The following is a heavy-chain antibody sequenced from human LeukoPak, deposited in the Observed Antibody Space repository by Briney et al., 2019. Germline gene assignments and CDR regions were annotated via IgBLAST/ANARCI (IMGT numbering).Heavy chain of an antibody. Sequence: GASVNVSCKASGYTFISNGISWVRQAPGQGLEWMGWISPSNGDTNYAQRVQDRVTMTTDPSTSTAYMELRSLRSDDTAVYFCARGGYMSGYDYWGQGTMVTVSS. D-gene: IGHD3-3*01. V-gene: IGHV1-18*01. CDR2: ISPSNGDT. CDR1: GYTFISNG. CDR3: ARGGYMSGYDY. J-gene: IGHJ4*02.